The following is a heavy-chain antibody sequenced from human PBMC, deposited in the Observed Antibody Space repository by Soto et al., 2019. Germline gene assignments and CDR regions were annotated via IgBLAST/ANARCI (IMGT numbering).Heavy chain of an antibody. D-gene: IGHD6-19*01. CDR2: ISSMSSTI. V-gene: IGHV3-48*02. CDR3: ARDRVPGSGLPAY. CDR1: GFIFNDYS. J-gene: IGHJ4*02. Sequence: PGGSLRLSCEASGFIFNDYSMNWVRQAPGKGLEWISYISSMSSTILHAESVKGRFTTSRDNAKNSLYLHMNRLRDEDTGVYYCARDRVPGSGLPAYWGQGTLATVSS.